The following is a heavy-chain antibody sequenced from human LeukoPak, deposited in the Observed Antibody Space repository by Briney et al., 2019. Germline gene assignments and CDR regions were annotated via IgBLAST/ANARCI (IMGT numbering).Heavy chain of an antibody. CDR1: GGSISSGGYY. Sequence: PSETLSLTCTVSGGSISSGGYYWRWIRQHPGKGLEWIGYIYYSGSTYYNPSLKSRVTISVDTSKHQFSLKLTSVTAADTAVYYCARRRYDFWSGYSRWYYMDVWGKGTTVTVSS. J-gene: IGHJ6*03. CDR2: IYYSGST. CDR3: ARRRYDFWSGYSRWYYMDV. D-gene: IGHD3-3*01. V-gene: IGHV4-31*03.